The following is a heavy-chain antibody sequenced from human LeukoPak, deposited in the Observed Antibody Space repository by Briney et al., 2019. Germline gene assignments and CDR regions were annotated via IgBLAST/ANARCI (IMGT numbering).Heavy chain of an antibody. V-gene: IGHV4-31*03. D-gene: IGHD4-17*01. CDR2: IYYSGST. CDR3: ARAYDYGDSNWFDP. J-gene: IGHJ5*02. Sequence: PSETLSLTCTVSGGSISSGGYYWSWIRQHPGKGLEWIGYIYYSGSTYYNPSLKSRFTISVDTSKNQFSLKLSSVTAADTAVYYCARAYDYGDSNWFDPWGQGTLVTVSS. CDR1: GGSISSGGYY.